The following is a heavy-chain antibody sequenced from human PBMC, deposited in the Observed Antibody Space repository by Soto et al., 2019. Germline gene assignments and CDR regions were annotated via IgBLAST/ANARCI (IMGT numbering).Heavy chain of an antibody. D-gene: IGHD6-19*01. V-gene: IGHV3-21*01. CDR2: ISSSSSYI. CDR1: GFTFSSYS. Sequence: GGSLRLSFAASGFTFSSYSMNWVRQDPGKGLEWVSSISSSSSYIYYADSVKGRFTISRDNAKNSLYLQMNSLRAEDTAVYYCARGRGVAGAFDIWGQGTMVTVSS. J-gene: IGHJ3*02. CDR3: ARGRGVAGAFDI.